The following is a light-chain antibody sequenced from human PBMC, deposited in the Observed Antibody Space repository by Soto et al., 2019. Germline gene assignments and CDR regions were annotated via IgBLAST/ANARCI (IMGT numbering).Light chain of an antibody. J-gene: IGKJ5*01. V-gene: IGKV3-15*01. Sequence: EIVVTQSPSTLSLSPGERSTLSGIASQSVSSNVAWYQQKPGQAPRLLIYGAYTRAAGVTARFSGSASGTEFTITITCLLPADIAIYYCQQYHIWPPITFGEGTRLEIK. CDR2: GAY. CDR1: QSVSSN. CDR3: QQYHIWPPIT.